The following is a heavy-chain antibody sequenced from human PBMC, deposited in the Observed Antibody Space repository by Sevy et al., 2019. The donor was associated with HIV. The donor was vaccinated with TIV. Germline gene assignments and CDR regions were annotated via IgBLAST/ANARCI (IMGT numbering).Heavy chain of an antibody. J-gene: IGHJ3*02. D-gene: IGHD3-22*01. Sequence: GGSLRLSCAASGFTFSSYAMHWVRQAPGKGLEWVAVISYDGSNKYYADSVKGRFTISRDNFKNTQYLQMKSLRAEDTAVYYCSRGRRNFYGSSGSLFGSLCIWGQGTKVTVSS. V-gene: IGHV3-30-3*01. CDR3: SRGRRNFYGSSGSLFGSLCI. CDR1: GFTFSSYA. CDR2: ISYDGSNK.